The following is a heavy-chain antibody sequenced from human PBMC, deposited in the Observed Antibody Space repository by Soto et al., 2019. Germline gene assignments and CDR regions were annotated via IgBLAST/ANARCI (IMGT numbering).Heavy chain of an antibody. CDR1: GGSISSYY. Sequence: QVQLQESGPGLVKPSETLSLTCTVSGGSISSYYWSWIRQPPGKGLEWIGYIYYSGSTNYNPSLKSRVTISVDTSKNQFSLKLSSVTAADTAVYYCARDLGITMAPWGMDVWGQGTTVTVSS. CDR2: IYYSGST. V-gene: IGHV4-59*01. CDR3: ARDLGITMAPWGMDV. J-gene: IGHJ6*02. D-gene: IGHD3-10*01.